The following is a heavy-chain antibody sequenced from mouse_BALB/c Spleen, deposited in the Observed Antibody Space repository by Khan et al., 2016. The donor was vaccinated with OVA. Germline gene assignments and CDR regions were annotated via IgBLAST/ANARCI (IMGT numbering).Heavy chain of an antibody. Sequence: EVQLQESGPGLVKPSQSLSLTCTVTGYSITSDYAWNWIRQFPGNKLEWTGFISYSGTTNYNPSLQSRISITRDTSKNQFFLQLNSVTTEDTATYYCARVYGGDFDYWGQGTTLTVSS. J-gene: IGHJ2*01. D-gene: IGHD1-1*01. V-gene: IGHV3-2*02. CDR2: ISYSGTT. CDR1: GYSITSDYA. CDR3: ARVYGGDFDY.